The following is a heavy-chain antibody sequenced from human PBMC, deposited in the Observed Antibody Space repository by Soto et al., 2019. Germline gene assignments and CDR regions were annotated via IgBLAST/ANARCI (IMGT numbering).Heavy chain of an antibody. Sequence: GESLKISCKGSGYSFTSYWIGWVRQMPGKGLEWMGIIYPGDSDTRYSPSFQGQVTISRDNSKNTLYLQMNSLRAEDTAIYYCAKPENSNSWGNGPDYWGQGTLVTVSS. V-gene: IGHV5-51*01. CDR1: GYSFTSYW. J-gene: IGHJ4*02. CDR3: AKPENSNSWGNGPDY. D-gene: IGHD6-6*01. CDR2: IYPGDSDT.